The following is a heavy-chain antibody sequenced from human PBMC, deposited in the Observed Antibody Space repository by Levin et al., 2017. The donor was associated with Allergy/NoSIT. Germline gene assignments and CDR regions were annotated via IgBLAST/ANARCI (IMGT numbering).Heavy chain of an antibody. V-gene: IGHV3-21*01. J-gene: IGHJ3*02. D-gene: IGHD1-7*01. Sequence: GGSLRLSCVASGFTFSRCSMNWVRQAPGKGLEWVSSIGGSSSSIYYADSVKGRFTISRDNAKNSLYLQMNSLRAEDTAVYYCAREEGTNLLDAFDIWGQGTMVTVSS. CDR3: AREEGTNLLDAFDI. CDR1: GFTFSRCS. CDR2: IGGSSSSI.